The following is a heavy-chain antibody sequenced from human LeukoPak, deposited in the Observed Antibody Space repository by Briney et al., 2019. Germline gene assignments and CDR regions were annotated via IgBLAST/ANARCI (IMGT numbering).Heavy chain of an antibody. Sequence: PGRSLRLSCAASGFTFDDYAMHWVRQAPGKGLEWVSGISWNSGSFGYADSVKGRFTISRDNSKKPLYLQMNSLRAEDTAVYYFFLVKPTAYEIDVWGQGTLVTVSS. V-gene: IGHV3-9*01. CDR1: GFTFDDYA. CDR2: ISWNSGSF. J-gene: IGHJ4*02. D-gene: IGHD2-21*01. CDR3: FLVKPTAYEIDV.